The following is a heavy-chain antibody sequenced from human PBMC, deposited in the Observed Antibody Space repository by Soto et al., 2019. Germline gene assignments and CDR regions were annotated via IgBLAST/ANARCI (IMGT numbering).Heavy chain of an antibody. V-gene: IGHV3-33*01. Sequence: PGGSLRLSCAASGFTFSSYGMHWVRQAPGKGLEWVAVIWYDGSNKYYADSVKGRFTISRDNSKNTLYLQMNSLRAEETAVYYCERHQRNSKHSSPAKLDYYYYGMDVWGQVTTVTVSS. CDR2: IWYDGSNK. J-gene: IGHJ6*02. CDR1: GFTFSSYG. CDR3: ERHQRNSKHSSPAKLDYYYYGMDV. D-gene: IGHD6-13*01.